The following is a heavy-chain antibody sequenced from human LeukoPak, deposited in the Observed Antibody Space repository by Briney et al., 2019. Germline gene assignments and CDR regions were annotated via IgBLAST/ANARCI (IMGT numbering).Heavy chain of an antibody. CDR3: AKGGVVAARTHYDH. CDR1: GFTFDDYA. CDR2: ITWNSGSI. D-gene: IGHD2-15*01. V-gene: IGHV3-9*01. Sequence: GRSLRLSCAASGFTFDDYAMHWVRQAPGKGLEWVSVITWNSGSIAYADSVKGRFTVSRDNAKNSLYLQMNSLRPEDTALYYCAKGGVVAARTHYDHWGQGTLVTVSS. J-gene: IGHJ4*02.